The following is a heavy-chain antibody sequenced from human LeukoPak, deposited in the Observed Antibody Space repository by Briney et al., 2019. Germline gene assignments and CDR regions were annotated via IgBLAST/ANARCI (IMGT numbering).Heavy chain of an antibody. CDR3: ARGPYYDFWSGYSYYYYGMDV. Sequence: SQTLSLTCAVSGGSISSGGYSWSWIRQPPGKGLEWIGYIYRSGSTYYNPSLKSRVTISVDRSKNQFSLKLSSVTAADTAVYYCARGPYYDFWSGYSYYYYGMDVWGQGTTVTVSS. CDR2: IYRSGST. D-gene: IGHD3-3*01. V-gene: IGHV4-30-2*01. J-gene: IGHJ6*02. CDR1: GGSISSGGYS.